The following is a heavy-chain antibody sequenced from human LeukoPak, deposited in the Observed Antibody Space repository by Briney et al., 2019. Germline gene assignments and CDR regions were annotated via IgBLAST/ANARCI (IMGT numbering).Heavy chain of an antibody. CDR2: IYYSGST. V-gene: IGHV4-59*12. D-gene: IGHD1-26*01. CDR1: GGSISSYY. CDR3: ARESGSYYGVTLDY. J-gene: IGHJ4*02. Sequence: SETLSLTCTVSGGSISSYYWSWIRQPPGKGLEWIGYIYYSGSTNYNPSLKSRVTISVDTSKNQFSLKLSSVTAADTAVYYCARESGSYYGVTLDYWGQGTLVTVSS.